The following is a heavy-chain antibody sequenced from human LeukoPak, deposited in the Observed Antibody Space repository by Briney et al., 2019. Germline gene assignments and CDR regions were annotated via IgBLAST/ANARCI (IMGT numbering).Heavy chain of an antibody. Sequence: GGSLRLSCAASGFTFSSYGMHWVRQAPGKGLEWVAFTRYDGSTKYYADSVNGRFTISRDNSKNTLYPQMNSLRAEDTAMYYCTKDRDSAASDIDVWGRGTTVTVSS. CDR2: TRYDGSTK. CDR3: TKDRDSAASDIDV. D-gene: IGHD6-13*01. CDR1: GFTFSSYG. V-gene: IGHV3-30*02. J-gene: IGHJ6*03.